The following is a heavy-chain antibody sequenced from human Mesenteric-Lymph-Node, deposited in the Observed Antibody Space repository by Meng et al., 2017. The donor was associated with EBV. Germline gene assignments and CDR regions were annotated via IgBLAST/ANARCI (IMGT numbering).Heavy chain of an antibody. Sequence: RLKGWGRGRGTPSGTLSLTCAFSGCSIRTSNWWIWVRQPTGKGLEWIGEIYHRGSNNYTPSLTSRVTISVDTYKNQFSLKLSSVTAADTAVYYCARGEKGPIDYWGQGTLVTVSS. CDR1: GCSIRTSNW. CDR3: ARGEKGPIDY. CDR2: IYHRGSN. V-gene: IGHV4-4*02. J-gene: IGHJ4*02.